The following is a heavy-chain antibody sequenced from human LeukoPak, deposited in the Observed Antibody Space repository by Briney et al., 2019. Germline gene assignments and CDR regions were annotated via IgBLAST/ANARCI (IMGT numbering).Heavy chain of an antibody. D-gene: IGHD2-2*02. CDR3: ARDPGHCSSTSCYNYYYYYGMDV. J-gene: IGHJ6*02. Sequence: ASVKVSCKASGGTFSSYAISWVRQAPGQGLEWMGGIIPIFGTANYAQKFQGRVTITADESTSTAYMELSSLRSEDTAVYYCARDPGHCSSTSCYNYYYYYGMDVWGRGTTVTVSS. CDR2: IIPIFGTA. CDR1: GGTFSSYA. V-gene: IGHV1-69*13.